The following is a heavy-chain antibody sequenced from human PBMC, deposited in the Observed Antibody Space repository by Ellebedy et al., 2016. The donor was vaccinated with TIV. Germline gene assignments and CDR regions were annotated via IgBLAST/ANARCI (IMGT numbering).Heavy chain of an antibody. J-gene: IGHJ5*02. CDR1: GFTFNDYG. D-gene: IGHD3-10*01. CDR3: AKDALYGSAGYLSWFDP. V-gene: IGHV3-43*02. CDR2: INGHGDST. Sequence: GESLKISCVASGFTFNDYGMHWVRQVPGKGLERVSLINGHGDSTYYADSVEGRFTVSRDNSKNSLYLQMNSLTTEDTALYFCAKDALYGSAGYLSWFDPWGQGTLVTVSS.